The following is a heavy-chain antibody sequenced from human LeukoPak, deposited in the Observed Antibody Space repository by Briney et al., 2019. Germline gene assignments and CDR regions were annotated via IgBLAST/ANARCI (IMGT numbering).Heavy chain of an antibody. CDR2: IYYTGTT. CDR1: GGSISSYY. Sequence: SETLSLTCSVSGGSISSYYWSWNRQAPGKGLEWIGFIYYTGTTNYNPSLKSRVTISVYTSKNQFSLKLSSVIAADTAVYYCARHKEGAFDIWGQGTMVTVSS. J-gene: IGHJ3*02. V-gene: IGHV4-59*08. CDR3: ARHKEGAFDI.